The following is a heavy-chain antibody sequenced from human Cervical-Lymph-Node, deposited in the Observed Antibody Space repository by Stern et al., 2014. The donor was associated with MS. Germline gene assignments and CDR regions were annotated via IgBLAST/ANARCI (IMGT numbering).Heavy chain of an antibody. Sequence: EVQLVQSGPEVKRPGESLKISCQASGYTFTSYWIGWVRQMPGKGLEWIAIIFPGGSDIRYSPSFQGQVTISADQSSSTAYLRWNNLKASDTAIYYCARQRYFDYWGQGTLVTVSS. CDR1: GYTFTSYW. CDR2: IFPGGSDI. CDR3: ARQRYFDY. V-gene: IGHV5-51*01. J-gene: IGHJ4*02.